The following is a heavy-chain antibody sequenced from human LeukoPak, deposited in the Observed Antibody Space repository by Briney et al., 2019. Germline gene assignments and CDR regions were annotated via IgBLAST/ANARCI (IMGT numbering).Heavy chain of an antibody. CDR2: IYYSGST. J-gene: IGHJ4*02. CDR1: GGSISSSTYY. V-gene: IGHV4-39*01. Sequence: SETLPLTCTVSGGSISSSTYYWGWIRQPPGKGLEWIGSIYYSGSTYYNPSLKGRVMISVDTSKNQFSLSSVTAADTAVYYCARHSRGPAAGPAFDYWGQGTLVTVS. D-gene: IGHD6-13*01. CDR3: ARHSRGPAAGPAFDY.